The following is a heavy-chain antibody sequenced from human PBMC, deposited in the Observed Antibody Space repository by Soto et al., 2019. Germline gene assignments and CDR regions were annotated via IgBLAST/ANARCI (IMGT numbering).Heavy chain of an antibody. CDR2: ISDDGRYK. CDR1: GFTFSNYA. Sequence: DLEESGGGVVQPGMSLRLSCVASGFTFSNYAMHWVRQAPGKGLEWVAVISDDGRYKSYADSVKGRFTVSRDTSKNTVYLQMNSLRIEDTAVYYCARGLVVVISQDWFDPWGQGTLVTVSS. V-gene: IGHV3-30*04. CDR3: ARGLVVVISQDWFDP. J-gene: IGHJ5*02. D-gene: IGHD3-22*01.